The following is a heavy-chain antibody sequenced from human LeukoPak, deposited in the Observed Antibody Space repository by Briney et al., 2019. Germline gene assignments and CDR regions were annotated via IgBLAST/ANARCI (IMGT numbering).Heavy chain of an antibody. CDR2: IYYSGST. J-gene: IGHJ4*02. Sequence: SETLSLTCTVSGGSISSYYWSWIRQPPGKGLEWIGYIYYSGSTNYNPSLKSRVTISVDTSKNQFSLKLSSVTAADTAVYYCARGHMGYGYFDYWGQGTLVTVSS. D-gene: IGHD2-15*01. V-gene: IGHV4-59*01. CDR1: GGSISSYY. CDR3: ARGHMGYGYFDY.